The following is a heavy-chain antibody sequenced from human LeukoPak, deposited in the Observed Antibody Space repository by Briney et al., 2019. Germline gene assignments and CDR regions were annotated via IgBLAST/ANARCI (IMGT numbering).Heavy chain of an antibody. Sequence: SETLSLTCTVSGGSISSSHYYWDWIRQPPGKGLEWIGNIYYSGSTYYNPSLKSRVTISVDTSKNQFSLKLSSVTAADTAVYYCARDHNGSGSYYNGGLDYWGQGTLVTVSS. D-gene: IGHD3-10*01. V-gene: IGHV4-39*07. CDR2: IYYSGST. CDR1: GGSISSSHYY. CDR3: ARDHNGSGSYYNGGLDY. J-gene: IGHJ4*02.